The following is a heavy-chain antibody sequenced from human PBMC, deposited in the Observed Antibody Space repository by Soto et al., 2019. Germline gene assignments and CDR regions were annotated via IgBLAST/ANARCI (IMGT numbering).Heavy chain of an antibody. CDR1: GFTFSNYA. Sequence: EVQLWESGGGLVQPGGSLRLSCAASGFTFSNYAMSWVRQTPGKGLEWVSAISGRGGGTYYADSVKGRFTIPSDNSKHTLYLQMSILRAEDTAVYYCTKDRASSWEAPSWGQGTLVTVSS. D-gene: IGHD6-13*01. CDR3: TKDRASSWEAPS. V-gene: IGHV3-23*01. CDR2: ISGRGGGT. J-gene: IGHJ4*02.